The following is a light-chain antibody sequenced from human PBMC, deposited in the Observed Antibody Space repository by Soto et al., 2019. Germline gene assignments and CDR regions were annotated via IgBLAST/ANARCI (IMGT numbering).Light chain of an antibody. CDR2: GAS. CDR1: QSVSSN. J-gene: IGKJ1*01. CDR3: QQYDNWPWT. Sequence: EIVMTQSPATLSVSPGERATLSCRASQSVSSNLAWYQQKPGQAPSLLMYGASTRATGCPARFSGSGSGTEVTLTISSLQSEDFVVYYCQQYDNWPWTFGQGTKVEIK. V-gene: IGKV3-15*01.